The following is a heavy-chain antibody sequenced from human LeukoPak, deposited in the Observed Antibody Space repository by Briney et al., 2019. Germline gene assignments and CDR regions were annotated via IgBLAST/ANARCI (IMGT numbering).Heavy chain of an antibody. CDR2: INPNSGGT. CDR3: ARGRNIGVVGAATNLEDC. V-gene: IGHV1-2*02. J-gene: IGHJ4*02. Sequence: ASVKVSCKASGYTFTGYYMHWVRQAPGQGLEWMGWINPNSGGTNYAQKFQGRVTMTRDTSISTAYMGLSSLRSDDTAVYYCARGRNIGVVGAATNLEDCWGQGTLVTVSS. D-gene: IGHD2-15*01. CDR1: GYTFTGYY.